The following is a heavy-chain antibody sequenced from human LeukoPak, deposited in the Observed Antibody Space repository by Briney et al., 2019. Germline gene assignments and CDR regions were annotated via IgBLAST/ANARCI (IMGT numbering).Heavy chain of an antibody. CDR1: GGSMSTHY. CDR3: ARRGRTVVPAASYYFDY. D-gene: IGHD2-2*01. CDR2: ISYSGST. J-gene: IGHJ4*02. V-gene: IGHV4-59*08. Sequence: SETLSLTCTVSGGSMSTHYWSWIRQPPGKELEWIGYISYSGSTLYSPSLKSRVTISVDTSKNQFSLKLSSVTAADTAVYYCARRGRTVVPAASYYFDYWGQGTLVTVSS.